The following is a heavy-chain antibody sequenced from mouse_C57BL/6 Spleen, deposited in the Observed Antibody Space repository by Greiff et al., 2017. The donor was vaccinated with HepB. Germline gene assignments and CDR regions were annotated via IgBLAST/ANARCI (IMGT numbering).Heavy chain of an antibody. CDR3: TIYDYDGGAWFAY. Sequence: VQLQQSGAELVRPGASVKLSCTASGFNIKDDYMHWVKQRPEQGLEWIGWIDPENGDTEYASKFQGKATITADTSSNTAYLQLSSLTSEDTAVYYCTIYDYDGGAWFAYWGQGTLVTVSA. CDR1: GFNIKDDY. D-gene: IGHD2-4*01. J-gene: IGHJ3*01. CDR2: IDPENGDT. V-gene: IGHV14-4*01.